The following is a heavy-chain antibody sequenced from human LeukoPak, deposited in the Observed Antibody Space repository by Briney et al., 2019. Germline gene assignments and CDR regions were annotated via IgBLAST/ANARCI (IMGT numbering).Heavy chain of an antibody. Sequence: GGSLRLSCAASGFTFSSYAMSWVRQAPGKGLEWVSAICGSGGSTYYADSVKGRFTISRDNSKNTLYLQMNSLRAEDTAVYYCAKCWVSGSYGGYFDYWGEGTLVTVSS. D-gene: IGHD3-10*01. CDR1: GFTFSSYA. J-gene: IGHJ4*02. CDR2: ICGSGGST. V-gene: IGHV3-23*01. CDR3: AKCWVSGSYGGYFDY.